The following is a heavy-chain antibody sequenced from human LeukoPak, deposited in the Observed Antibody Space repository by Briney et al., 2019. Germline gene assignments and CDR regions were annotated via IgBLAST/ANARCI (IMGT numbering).Heavy chain of an antibody. J-gene: IGHJ3*02. CDR1: GYTFTSCG. CDR2: ISAYNGNT. V-gene: IGHV1-18*01. D-gene: IGHD3-10*01. CDR3: ARDSLWFGELPDDAFDI. Sequence: ASVKVSCKASGYTFTSCGISWVRQAPGQGLEWMGWISAYNGNTNYAQKLQGRVTMTTDTSTSTAYMEPRSLRSDDTAVYYCARDSLWFGELPDDAFDIWGQGTMVTVSS.